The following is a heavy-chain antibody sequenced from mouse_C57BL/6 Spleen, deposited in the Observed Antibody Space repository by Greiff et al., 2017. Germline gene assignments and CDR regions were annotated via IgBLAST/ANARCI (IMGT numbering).Heavy chain of an antibody. Sequence: QVQLQQSGAELVRPGTSVKLSCKASGYTFTSYWMHWVKQRPGQGLEWIGVIDPSDSYTNYNQKFKGKATLTVATSSSTAYMQLSSLTSEDSAVYYCASGSFYDGYYEDAMDYWGQGTSVTVSS. V-gene: IGHV1-59*01. CDR1: GYTFTSYW. CDR3: ASGSFYDGYYEDAMDY. J-gene: IGHJ4*01. CDR2: IDPSDSYT. D-gene: IGHD2-3*01.